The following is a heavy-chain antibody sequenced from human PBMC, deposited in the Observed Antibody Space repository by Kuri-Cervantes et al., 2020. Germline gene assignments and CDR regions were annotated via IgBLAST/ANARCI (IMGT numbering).Heavy chain of an antibody. Sequence: GSLRLSCTVSGGSISSSSYYWGWIRQPPGKGLEWIGSIYYSGSTYYNPSLKSRVTISVDTSKNQFSLKLSSVTAADTAVYYCARGRGCSGGSCYSSVWSGITPYPFDPWGQGTPVTVSS. V-gene: IGHV4-39*01. CDR2: IYYSGST. J-gene: IGHJ5*02. CDR1: GGSISSSSYY. CDR3: ARGRGCSGGSCYSSVWSGITPYPFDP. D-gene: IGHD2-15*01.